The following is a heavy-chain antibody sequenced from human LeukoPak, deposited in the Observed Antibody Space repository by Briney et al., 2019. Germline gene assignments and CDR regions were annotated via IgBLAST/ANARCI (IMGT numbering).Heavy chain of an antibody. CDR1: GYTFTGYY. Sequence: ASVKVSCKASGYTFTGYYMHWVRQAPGQGLEWMGWINPNSGGTNYAQKFQGRVTMTRDTSISTAYMELSRLRSDDTAVYYCARDITPANVPPNVLLWFGAFDYWGQGTLVTVSS. CDR2: INPNSGGT. D-gene: IGHD3-10*01. J-gene: IGHJ4*02. V-gene: IGHV1-2*02. CDR3: ARDITPANVPPNVLLWFGAFDY.